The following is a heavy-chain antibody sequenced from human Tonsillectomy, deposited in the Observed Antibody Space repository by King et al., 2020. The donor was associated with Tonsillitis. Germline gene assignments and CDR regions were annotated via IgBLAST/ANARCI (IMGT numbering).Heavy chain of an antibody. CDR1: GYNFASTW. CDR2: IYPGDSAT. V-gene: IGHV5-51*01. CDR3: ARQGASVTRFYYYDHMDV. D-gene: IGHD2-21*02. Sequence: VQLVESGAEVKKPGESLKISFQGTGYNFASTWIGWVRQMPGQGLEWMGIIYPGDSATRYSPSFQGQVTISADTSISTAYLHWSSLKASDTAMYYCARQGASVTRFYYYDHMDVWGNGTTVTVSS. J-gene: IGHJ6*03.